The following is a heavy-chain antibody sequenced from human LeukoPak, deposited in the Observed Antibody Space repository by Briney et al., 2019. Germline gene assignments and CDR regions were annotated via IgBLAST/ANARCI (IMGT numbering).Heavy chain of an antibody. D-gene: IGHD3-10*01. CDR1: GYTFTTYY. CDR2: ISAYNGNT. Sequence: ASVKVSCKASGYTFTTYYIHWVRQAPGQGLEWMGWISAYNGNTNYAQKLQGRVTMTTDTSTSTAYMELRSLRSDDTAVYYCARERDRGYYGSGSSDNNWFDPWGQGTLVTVSS. CDR3: ARERDRGYYGSGSSDNNWFDP. J-gene: IGHJ5*02. V-gene: IGHV1-18*04.